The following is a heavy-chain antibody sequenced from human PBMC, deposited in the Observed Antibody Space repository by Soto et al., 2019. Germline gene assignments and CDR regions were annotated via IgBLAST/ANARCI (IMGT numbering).Heavy chain of an antibody. Sequence: GGSLRLSCAASGFTFSSYAMHWVRQAPGKGLEWVAVISYDGSNKYYADSVKGRFTISRDNSKNTLFLQMNSLRAEDTAVYYCARDGYGDPYYYYAMDVWGQGTTVTVSS. CDR2: ISYDGSNK. CDR1: GFTFSSYA. CDR3: ARDGYGDPYYYYAMDV. D-gene: IGHD4-17*01. J-gene: IGHJ6*02. V-gene: IGHV3-30-3*01.